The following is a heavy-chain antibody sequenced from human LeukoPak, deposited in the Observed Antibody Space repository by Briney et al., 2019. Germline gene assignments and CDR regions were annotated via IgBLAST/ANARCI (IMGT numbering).Heavy chain of an antibody. CDR3: AISYDILTGTYYYYYGMDV. CDR1: GFTFSSYS. J-gene: IGHJ6*02. V-gene: IGHV3-21*01. Sequence: GGSLRLSCAASGFTFSSYSMNWVRQAPGKGLEWVSSISSSSSYIYYEDSVKGRLTISRDNAKKSLYLQMNSLRAEDTAVYYCAISYDILTGTYYYYYGMDVWGQGTTVTVSS. CDR2: ISSSSSYI. D-gene: IGHD3-9*01.